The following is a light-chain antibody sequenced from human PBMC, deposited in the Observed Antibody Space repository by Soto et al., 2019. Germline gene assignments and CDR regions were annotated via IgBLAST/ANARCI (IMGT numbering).Light chain of an antibody. Sequence: EIGLTQSPATLSVSAGERATLSCRASLSLSNNYLTWYQQKPGQPPTVLIYGASIRATGIPDRFSGSGSGTDFTLTINRLEPEDFAVYYCQQYETSPTFGQGTKVDIK. CDR2: GAS. J-gene: IGKJ1*01. V-gene: IGKV3-20*01. CDR3: QQYETSPT. CDR1: LSLSNNY.